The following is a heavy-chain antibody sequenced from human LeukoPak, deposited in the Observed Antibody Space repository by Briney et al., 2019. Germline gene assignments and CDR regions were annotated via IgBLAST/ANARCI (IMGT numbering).Heavy chain of an antibody. CDR3: ARGPGDYFDF. CDR2: IYSGGST. J-gene: IGHJ4*02. V-gene: IGHV3-53*01. Sequence: GGSLRLSCAASGFVFNTESMNWVRQAPGKGLEWVSVIYSGGSTYYADSVKGRFTISRDNSKNTLFLQMNGLRAEDTAVYYCARGPGDYFDFWGQGTLVTVSS. D-gene: IGHD1-14*01. CDR1: GFVFNTES.